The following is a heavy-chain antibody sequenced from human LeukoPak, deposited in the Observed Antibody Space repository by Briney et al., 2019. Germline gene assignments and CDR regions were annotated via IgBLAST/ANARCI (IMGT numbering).Heavy chain of an antibody. CDR3: ANTPNYYGSGSHGGAFDI. J-gene: IGHJ3*02. D-gene: IGHD3-10*01. CDR2: ISGSGGST. V-gene: IGHV3-23*01. Sequence: GGSLRLSCAVSGFTFSSYAMSWVRQAPGKGLEWVSAISGSGGSTYYADSVKGRFTISRDNSKNTLYLQMNSLRAEDTAVYYCANTPNYYGSGSHGGAFDIWGQGTMVTVSS. CDR1: GFTFSSYA.